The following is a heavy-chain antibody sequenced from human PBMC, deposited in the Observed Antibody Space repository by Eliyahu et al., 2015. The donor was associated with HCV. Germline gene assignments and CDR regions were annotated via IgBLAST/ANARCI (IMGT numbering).Heavy chain of an antibody. V-gene: IGHV3-48*01. J-gene: IGHJ4*02. Sequence: DSVKGRFTISRDNVKNSLYLQMNSLRVEDTAVYYCARDRDGDNKRRFDYWGQGTLVTVSS. D-gene: IGHD5-24*01. CDR3: ARDRDGDNKRRFDY.